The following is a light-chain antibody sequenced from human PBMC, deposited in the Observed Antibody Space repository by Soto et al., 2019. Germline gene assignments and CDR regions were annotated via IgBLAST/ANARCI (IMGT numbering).Light chain of an antibody. J-gene: IGLJ2*01. Sequence: QSALTQPPSASGSPGQSVTISCTGTTSDLGGYNYVSWYQQHPGKGPKLMIYEVSKRPSGVPDRFSGSKSGNTASLTVSGLQAEDEADYYCSSYAGSNSWVFGGGTKLTVL. CDR3: SSYAGSNSWV. CDR1: TSDLGGYNY. V-gene: IGLV2-8*01. CDR2: EVS.